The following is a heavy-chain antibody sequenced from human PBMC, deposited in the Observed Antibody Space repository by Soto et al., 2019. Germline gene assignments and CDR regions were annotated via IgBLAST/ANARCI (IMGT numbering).Heavy chain of an antibody. Sequence: ASVKVSCKASGYTFTGYYMHWVRQAPGQGLEWMGWINPNSGGTNYAQKFQGWVTMTRDTSISTAYMELSRLRSDDTAVYYCAREPYSAYYYYGMDVWGQGTTVTVSS. V-gene: IGHV1-2*04. J-gene: IGHJ6*02. CDR3: AREPYSAYYYYGMDV. CDR2: INPNSGGT. CDR1: GYTFTGYY. D-gene: IGHD4-4*01.